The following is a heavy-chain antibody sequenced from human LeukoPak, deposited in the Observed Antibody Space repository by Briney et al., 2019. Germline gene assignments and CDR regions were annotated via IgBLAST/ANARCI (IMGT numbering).Heavy chain of an antibody. J-gene: IGHJ3*02. CDR1: GGSISSSSYY. CDR3: ARSIYYYDSSGSCDAFDI. Sequence: SETLSLTCTVSGGSISSSSYYWGWIRQPPGKGLEWIGSIYHSGSTYYNPSLKSRVTISVDTSKNQFSLKLSSVIAADTAVYYCARSIYYYDSSGSCDAFDIWGQGTMVTVSS. V-gene: IGHV4-39*07. CDR2: IYHSGST. D-gene: IGHD3-22*01.